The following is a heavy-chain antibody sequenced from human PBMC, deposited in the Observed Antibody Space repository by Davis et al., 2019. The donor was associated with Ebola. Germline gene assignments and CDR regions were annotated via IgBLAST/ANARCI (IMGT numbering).Heavy chain of an antibody. V-gene: IGHV5-51*01. Sequence: GESLKISCKGSGYSFTSYWIGWVRQLPGKGLEWMGIIYPGDSDTRYSPSFQGQVTISADKSISTAYLQWSSLKASDTAMYYCARHKNGGVGAVYGMDVWGQGTTVTVSS. CDR1: GYSFTSYW. D-gene: IGHD1-26*01. CDR3: ARHKNGGVGAVYGMDV. CDR2: IYPGDSDT. J-gene: IGHJ6*02.